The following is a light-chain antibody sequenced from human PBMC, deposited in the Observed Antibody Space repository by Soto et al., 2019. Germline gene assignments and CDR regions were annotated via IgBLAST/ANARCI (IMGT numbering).Light chain of an antibody. CDR2: WAS. CDR3: QQYYSTPYT. CDR1: QSVLYSSNNKNY. J-gene: IGKJ2*01. Sequence: DIVMTQPPDSLAVSLGERATINCKSSQSVLYSSNNKNYLAWYQQKPGQPPKLLIYWASTREFGVPDRFSGSGSGTDFTLTISSLQAEDGAVYYCQQYYSTPYTFGQGTKLEIK. V-gene: IGKV4-1*01.